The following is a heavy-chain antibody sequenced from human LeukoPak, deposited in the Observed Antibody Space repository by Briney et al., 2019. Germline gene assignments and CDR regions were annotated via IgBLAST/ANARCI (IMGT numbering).Heavy chain of an antibody. CDR3: AKRVPFGVVIMGRYGMDV. CDR2: ISYDGSNK. V-gene: IGHV3-30*18. D-gene: IGHD3-3*01. Sequence: PGGSLRLSCAASGFTFSSYGMHWVRQAPGKGLEWVAVISYDGSNKYYADSVKGRFTISRDNSKNTLYLQMNSLRAEDTAVYYCAKRVPFGVVIMGRYGMDVWSQGTTVTVSS. CDR1: GFTFSSYG. J-gene: IGHJ6*02.